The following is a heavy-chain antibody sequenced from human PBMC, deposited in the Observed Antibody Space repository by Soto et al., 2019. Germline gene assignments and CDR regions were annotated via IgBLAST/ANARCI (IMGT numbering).Heavy chain of an antibody. CDR2: IYQSGTT. CDR1: GGSVRSGSYY. V-gene: IGHV4-61*01. J-gene: IGHJ4*02. D-gene: IGHD3-22*01. CDR3: ARDSSGRHDY. Sequence: QLQLQESGPGLLQPSETLSLTCSVSGGSVRSGSYYWTWIRQPPGKGLEWIGYIYQSGTTNYNASLKSRVTISIDTSKNQFFLKLNSVTAADTAVYYCARDSSGRHDYWGQETLVTVSS.